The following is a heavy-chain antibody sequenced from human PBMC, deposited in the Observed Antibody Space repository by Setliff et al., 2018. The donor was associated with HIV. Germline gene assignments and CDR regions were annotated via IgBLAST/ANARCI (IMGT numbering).Heavy chain of an antibody. Sequence: PSETLSLTCTVSGGSISSGTYYWSWIRQPAGKGLEWIGYIYPNGSPDYPSGNIVYNPSFRSRVTLSLDTSKNQFSLKLTSVTAADAAVYYCTGDYNSGSYRFDYWGQGTPVTVSS. J-gene: IGHJ4*02. V-gene: IGHV4-61*09. D-gene: IGHD3-10*01. CDR2: IYPNGSP. CDR1: GGSISSGTYY. CDR3: TGDYNSGSYRFDY.